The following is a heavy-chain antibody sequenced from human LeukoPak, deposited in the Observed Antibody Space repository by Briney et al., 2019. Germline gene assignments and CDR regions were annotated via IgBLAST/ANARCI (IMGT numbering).Heavy chain of an antibody. J-gene: IGHJ6*02. D-gene: IGHD5-18*01. Sequence: GGSLRLSCAASGFTLSSYGMHWVRQAPGKGLEWVAVIWYDGSNKYYADSVKGRFTISRDNSKNTLYLQMNSLRAEDTAVYYCARDTAPGGMDVWGQGTTVTVSS. CDR3: ARDTAPGGMDV. CDR1: GFTLSSYG. CDR2: IWYDGSNK. V-gene: IGHV3-33*01.